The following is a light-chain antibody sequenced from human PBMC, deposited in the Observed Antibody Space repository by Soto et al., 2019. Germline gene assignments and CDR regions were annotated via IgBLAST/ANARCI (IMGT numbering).Light chain of an antibody. CDR3: HKYKSHSWA. Sequence: DIQMTHSPSTLSASILYRVTVTCRSSQSINTFLALYQQKAGKAPKLLIYDVSTLERGVPSRFSGSGSGTEFTLTISGLQPDDFATYYCHKYKSHSWAFGQGTKVDIK. J-gene: IGKJ1*01. CDR2: DVS. V-gene: IGKV1-5*01. CDR1: QSINTF.